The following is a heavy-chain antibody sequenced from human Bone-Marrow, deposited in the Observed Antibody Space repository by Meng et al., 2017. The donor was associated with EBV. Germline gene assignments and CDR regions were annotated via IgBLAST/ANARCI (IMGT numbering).Heavy chain of an antibody. J-gene: IGHJ5*02. Sequence: VRQVQSGAWGERPGSPVKAPCNASGATLTRLESNGVQQAPGEGLEWMGWVNPDSGDTGYVQKFQGRVTIIRNISINTAYMDLRSLRSEDTAVYYCSKDVYASGGYRSDPWGQGTLVTVSS. D-gene: IGHD3-10*01. CDR3: SKDVYASGGYRSDP. CDR1: GATLTRLE. CDR2: VNPDSGDT. V-gene: IGHV1-8*01.